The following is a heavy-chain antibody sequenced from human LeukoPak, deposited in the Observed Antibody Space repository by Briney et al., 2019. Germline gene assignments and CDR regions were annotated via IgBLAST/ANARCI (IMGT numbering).Heavy chain of an antibody. CDR1: GYNFPIYW. J-gene: IGHJ4*02. V-gene: IGHV5-51*01. CDR2: IYPDDSDT. CDR3: ARSVDS. Sequence: GESLKISCKGSGYNFPIYWIGWVRQMPGKGLEWMGIIYPDDSDTRYSPSFQGHITISADNSINTAYLQWNSLKASDAAMYYCARSVDSWGQGTLDTVSS.